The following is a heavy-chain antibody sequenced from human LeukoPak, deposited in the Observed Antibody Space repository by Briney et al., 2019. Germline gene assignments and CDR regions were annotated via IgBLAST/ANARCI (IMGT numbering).Heavy chain of an antibody. J-gene: IGHJ4*02. CDR3: ARGKIVVANTGAFEI. V-gene: IGHV4-59*01. CDR1: GGSISGSS. D-gene: IGHD3-22*01. Sequence: SETLSLTCTVSGGSISGSSWSWIPQPPGEGLEWIWNIYHTGDTNYNPSHTVTISVDASKNHFSLKLSSVTAADTAVYYCARGKIVVANTGAFEIWGQGTLVTVSS. CDR2: IYHTGDT.